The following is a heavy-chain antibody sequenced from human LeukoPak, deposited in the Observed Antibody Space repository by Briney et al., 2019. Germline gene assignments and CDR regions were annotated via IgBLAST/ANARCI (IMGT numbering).Heavy chain of an antibody. J-gene: IGHJ6*03. CDR2: IKQDGSEK. D-gene: IGHD3-10*01. V-gene: IGHV3-7*01. CDR3: ASANTYYYGSGSSYYMDV. CDR1: GFTFSSYW. Sequence: GGSLRLSCAASGFTFSSYWMSWVRQAQGKGLEWVANIKQDGSEKYYVDSVKGRFTISRDNAKNSLYLQMNSLRAEDTAVYYCASANTYYYGSGSSYYMDVWGKGTTVTVSS.